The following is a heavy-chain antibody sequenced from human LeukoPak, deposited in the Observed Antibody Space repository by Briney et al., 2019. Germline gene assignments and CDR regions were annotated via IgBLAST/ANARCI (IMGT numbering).Heavy chain of an antibody. CDR1: GFTFSSYW. Sequence: PGGSLRLSCAASGFTFSSYWMSWVRQAPGKGLEWVANIKQDGSEKYYVDSVKGRFTISRDNAKNSLYLQMNSLRAEDTAVYYCAGARLKAGRYYFDYWGQGTLVTVSS. V-gene: IGHV3-7*01. CDR3: AGARLKAGRYYFDY. CDR2: IKQDGSEK. J-gene: IGHJ4*02. D-gene: IGHD5-12*01.